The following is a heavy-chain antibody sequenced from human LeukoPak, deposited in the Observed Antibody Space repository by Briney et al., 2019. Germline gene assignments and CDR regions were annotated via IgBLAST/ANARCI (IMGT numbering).Heavy chain of an antibody. V-gene: IGHV3-30*03. CDR2: ISYDGSNT. CDR1: GFTSSSYG. CDR3: AALADYIDY. Sequence: TGGSLRLSCADSGFTSSSYGIHWVRQAPGKGLEWVAVISYDGSNTYSADSVKGRFTISRDNSKNTVYLQMNSLRAEDTAIYYCAALADYIDYWGQGTLVTVSS. J-gene: IGHJ4*02. D-gene: IGHD3-3*02.